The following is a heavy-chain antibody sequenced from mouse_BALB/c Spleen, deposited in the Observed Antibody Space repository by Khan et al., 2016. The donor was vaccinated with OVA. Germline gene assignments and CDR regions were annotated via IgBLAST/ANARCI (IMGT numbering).Heavy chain of an antibody. CDR2: IYPGSGYI. CDR1: GYTFTDFL. CDR3: ARAGYGGFAH. D-gene: IGHD3-2*02. V-gene: IGHV1-77*01. Sequence: QVQLKQSGPELMKPGASVKMSCKASGYTFTDFLISWLKQRPGQGLEWIGEIYPGSGYIYYNEKFKGKATLTSDKSSNTAYIQLNTLTSEDSAVYFCARAGYGGFAHWGQGTLVTVSA. J-gene: IGHJ3*01.